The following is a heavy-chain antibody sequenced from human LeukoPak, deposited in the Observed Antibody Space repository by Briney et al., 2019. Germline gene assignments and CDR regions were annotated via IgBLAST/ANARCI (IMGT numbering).Heavy chain of an antibody. V-gene: IGHV3-48*01. J-gene: IGHJ4*03. CDR3: ARPXSSGWYSH. CDR2: ITGSGSTI. CDR1: GFTFSDYN. D-gene: IGHD6-19*01. Sequence: GGSLRLSCAASGFTFSDYNMNWVRQAPGKGLEWVSYITGSGSTIFYADSVKGRFTISRDNVKNSLYLQMNSLRAEDTAVYYCARPXSSGWYSHWGQGTVVXVSS.